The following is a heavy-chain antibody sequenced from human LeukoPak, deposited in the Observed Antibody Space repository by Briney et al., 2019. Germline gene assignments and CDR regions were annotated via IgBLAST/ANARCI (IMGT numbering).Heavy chain of an antibody. V-gene: IGHV1-69*04. J-gene: IGHJ6*02. D-gene: IGHD2-2*01. CDR2: IIPILGIA. CDR1: GRTFSSYA. CDR3: ATPYQPLTYYYYGMDV. Sequence: SVKVSCKASGRTFSSYAISWVRQAPGQGLEWMGRIIPILGIANDAEEFQGRVTITADKSSSTAYMELSSLRSEDTAVYYCATPYQPLTYYYYGMDVWGQGTTVTVSS.